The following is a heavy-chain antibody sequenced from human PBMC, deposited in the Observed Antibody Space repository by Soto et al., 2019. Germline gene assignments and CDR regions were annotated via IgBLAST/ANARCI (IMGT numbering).Heavy chain of an antibody. CDR2: IYHSGST. J-gene: IGHJ4*02. Sequence: QLQLQESGSGLVXPXXXXSLTXAVSGGSISSGGYSWSWIRQPPGKGLEWIGYIYHSGSTYYNPSLKSRVTISVDRSKNQFSLKLSSVTAADXXXXXXXXXXXXAAQHWGQGTLVTVSS. CDR1: GGSISSGGYS. V-gene: IGHV4-30-2*01. D-gene: IGHD2-15*01. CDR3: XXXXXXAAQH.